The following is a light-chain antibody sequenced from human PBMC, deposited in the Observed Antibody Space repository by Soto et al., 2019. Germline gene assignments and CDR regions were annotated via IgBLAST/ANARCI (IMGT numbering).Light chain of an antibody. V-gene: IGLV1-51*02. Sequence: QSVLTQPPSVSAAPGQKVAISCAGSSINIGGSCVFWYRQLPGAAPKVLIYANDRRPSGIPDRFSGSKSGTSATLAITGLQTRDEADYYCETWDSSLSAHVFGGGTKVTVL. J-gene: IGLJ1*01. CDR1: SINIGGSC. CDR3: ETWDSSLSAHV. CDR2: AND.